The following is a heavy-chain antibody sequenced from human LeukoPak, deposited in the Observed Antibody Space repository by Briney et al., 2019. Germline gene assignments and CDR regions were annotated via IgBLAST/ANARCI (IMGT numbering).Heavy chain of an antibody. V-gene: IGHV4-38-2*01. Sequence: SETLSLTCAVSGYSISNGYYWGWIRQPPGKGLEWIGSIYHSGSTYYNPSLKSRVTISVDTSKNQFSLKLSSVTAADTAVYYCARQGSGYYGSGSPSGWFDPWGQGTLVTVSS. D-gene: IGHD3-10*01. CDR2: IYHSGST. CDR1: GYSISNGYY. CDR3: ARQGSGYYGSGSPSGWFDP. J-gene: IGHJ5*02.